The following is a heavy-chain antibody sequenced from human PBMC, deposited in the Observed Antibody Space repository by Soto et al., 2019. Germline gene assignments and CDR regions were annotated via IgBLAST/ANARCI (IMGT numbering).Heavy chain of an antibody. CDR1: GFTFSSYG. D-gene: IGHD3-10*01. V-gene: IGHV3-30*18. Sequence: QVQLVESGGGVVQPGRSLRLSCAASGFTFSSYGMHWVRQAPGKGLEWGAVISYDGSNKYYADSVKGRFTISRDNSKNTLYLQMNSLRAEDTAVYYCAKARSLYGSGSEPFDYWGQGTLVTVSS. CDR2: ISYDGSNK. CDR3: AKARSLYGSGSEPFDY. J-gene: IGHJ4*02.